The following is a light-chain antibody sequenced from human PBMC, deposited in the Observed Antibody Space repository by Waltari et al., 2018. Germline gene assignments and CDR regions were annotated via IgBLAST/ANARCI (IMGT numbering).Light chain of an antibody. CDR2: EVT. CDR1: SSDVRNYNL. V-gene: IGLV2-23*02. Sequence: QSALTQPASVSGSPGQSITISCTGTSSDVRNYNLVSWYQQHPGKAPKLMIYEVTKRPSGVSPRFSGSKSGTTASLTISGLQADDEADYYCCSYSGSSTSLGFGTGTKVTV. CDR3: CSYSGSSTSLG. J-gene: IGLJ1*01.